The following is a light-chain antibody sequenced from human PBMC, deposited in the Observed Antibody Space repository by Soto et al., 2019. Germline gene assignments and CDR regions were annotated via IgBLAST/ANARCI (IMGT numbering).Light chain of an antibody. CDR1: QSVSRK. CDR3: QHYNNWHPWT. V-gene: IGKV3-15*01. J-gene: IGKJ1*01. Sequence: EIVMTQSPATLSMSPGERSTLSCMASQSVSRKLAWYQQKPCQAPRLLIYGASTRATGIPVRFSGSGSGTEFTLTISRLQYEDFAVYYCQHYNNWHPWTFGQGTKVDIK. CDR2: GAS.